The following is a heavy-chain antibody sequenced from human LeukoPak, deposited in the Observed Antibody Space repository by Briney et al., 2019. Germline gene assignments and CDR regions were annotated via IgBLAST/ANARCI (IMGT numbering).Heavy chain of an antibody. CDR1: GFTFSSYG. D-gene: IGHD4-11*01. V-gene: IGHV3-30*02. J-gene: IGHJ4*02. CDR3: AKGAHATVTIDY. Sequence: PVGSLRLSCAASGFTFSSYGMHWVRQAPGKGLEWVAFIRYDGSNKYYADSVKGRFTISRDNSKNTLYLQMNSLRAEDTAVYYCAKGAHATVTIDYWGQGTLATVSS. CDR2: IRYDGSNK.